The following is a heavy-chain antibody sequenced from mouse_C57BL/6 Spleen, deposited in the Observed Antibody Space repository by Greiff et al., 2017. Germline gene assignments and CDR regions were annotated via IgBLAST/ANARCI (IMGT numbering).Heavy chain of an antibody. V-gene: IGHV1-64*01. Sequence: VKLQESGAELVKPGASVKLSCKASGYTFTSYWMHWVKQRPGQGLEWIGMIHPNSGSTNYNEKFKSKATLTVDKSSSTAYMQLSRLTSEDSAVYYCADGSSYRGYWGQGTTLTVSS. J-gene: IGHJ2*01. CDR2: IHPNSGST. D-gene: IGHD1-1*01. CDR3: ADGSSYRGY. CDR1: GYTFTSYW.